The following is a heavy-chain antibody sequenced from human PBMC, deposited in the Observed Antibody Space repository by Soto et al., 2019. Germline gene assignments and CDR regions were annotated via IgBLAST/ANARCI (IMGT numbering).Heavy chain of an antibody. CDR2: IRSKANSYAT. Sequence: GGSLRLSCAASGFTFSGSAMHWVRQASGKGLEWVGRIRSKANSYATAYAASVKGRFTISRDDSKNTAYLQMNSLKTEDTAVYYCARVTCTNGVCYPYYYYGMDVWGQGTTVTVSS. CDR1: GFTFSGSA. J-gene: IGHJ6*02. V-gene: IGHV3-73*01. D-gene: IGHD2-8*01. CDR3: ARVTCTNGVCYPYYYYGMDV.